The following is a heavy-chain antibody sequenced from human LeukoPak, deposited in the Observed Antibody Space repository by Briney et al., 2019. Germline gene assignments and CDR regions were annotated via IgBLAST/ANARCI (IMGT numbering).Heavy chain of an antibody. J-gene: IGHJ4*02. CDR3: ARGHPPATLNSSSWFKGDY. V-gene: IGHV4-59*12. Sequence: PSETLSLTCTVSGGSISSYYWSWIRQPPGKGLEWIGYIYYSGSTNYNPSLKSRVTISVDTSKNQFSLKLSSVTAAGTAVYYCARGHPPATLNSSSWFKGDYWGQGTLVTVSS. CDR2: IYYSGST. CDR1: GGSISSYY. D-gene: IGHD6-13*01.